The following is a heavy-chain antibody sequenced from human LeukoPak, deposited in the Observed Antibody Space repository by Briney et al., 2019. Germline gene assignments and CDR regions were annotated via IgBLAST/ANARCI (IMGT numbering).Heavy chain of an antibody. CDR1: GFTFSSYW. CDR2: SSSDGSST. D-gene: IGHD4-23*01. Sequence: GGSLRLSCVASGFTFSSYWMHWVRQAPGKGLVWVSRSSSDGSSTVYADSVEGRFTISRDNAKNTLYLQMNGLRAEDTAVYYCVRGGDSTVDFDYWGQGTLVTVSS. J-gene: IGHJ4*02. CDR3: VRGGDSTVDFDY. V-gene: IGHV3-74*01.